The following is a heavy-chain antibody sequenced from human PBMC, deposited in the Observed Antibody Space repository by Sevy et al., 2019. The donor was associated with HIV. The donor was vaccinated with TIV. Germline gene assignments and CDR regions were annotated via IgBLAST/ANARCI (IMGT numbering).Heavy chain of an antibody. CDR1: GFIFSSYD. CDR3: AREVPGSLYGMDV. D-gene: IGHD3-10*01. Sequence: GGSLRLSCAASGFIFSSYDIHWVRQPTGKGLEWVSGIGTAGDTYYPGSVKGRFTISRENAKNSGYLQMNSLRAGDTAVYYCAREVPGSLYGMDVWGQRTTVTVSS. V-gene: IGHV3-13*01. J-gene: IGHJ6*02. CDR2: IGTAGDT.